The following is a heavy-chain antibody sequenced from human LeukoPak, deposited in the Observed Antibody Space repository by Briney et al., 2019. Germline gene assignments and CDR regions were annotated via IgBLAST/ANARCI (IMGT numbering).Heavy chain of an antibody. D-gene: IGHD6-13*01. Sequence: SETLSLTCTVSGGSVSSGSYYWSWIRQPPGKGLEWIGYIYYSGSTDYNPSLKSRVTISVDTSKNQFSLKLSSVTAADTAVYYCARESSSSWTRMFDYWGQGTLVTVSS. V-gene: IGHV4-61*01. CDR3: ARESSSSWTRMFDY. CDR1: GGSVSSGSYY. CDR2: IYYSGST. J-gene: IGHJ4*02.